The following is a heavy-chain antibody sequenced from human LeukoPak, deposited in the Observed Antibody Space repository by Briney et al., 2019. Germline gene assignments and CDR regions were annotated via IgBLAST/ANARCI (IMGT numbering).Heavy chain of an antibody. V-gene: IGHV3-30-3*01. CDR1: GFTVSSNY. CDR3: ARDLSYSSSWSVYYYYGMDV. Sequence: GGSLRLSCAASGFTVSSNYLTWVRQAPGKGLEWVAVISYDGSNKYYADFVKGRFTISRDNSKNTLYLQMNSLRAEDTAVYYCARDLSYSSSWSVYYYYGMDVWGQGTTVTVSS. D-gene: IGHD6-13*01. J-gene: IGHJ6*02. CDR2: ISYDGSNK.